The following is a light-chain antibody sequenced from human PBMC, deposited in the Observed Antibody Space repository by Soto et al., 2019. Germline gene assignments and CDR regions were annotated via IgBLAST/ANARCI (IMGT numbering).Light chain of an antibody. Sequence: QAVVTQEPSLTVSPGGTVTLTCGSSTGAVTSGHYPYWFQQKAGQAPRTLMYDTSNKQSWTPARFSGSLLGGKAALTLSGAQPEDEAEYYCLLSYSGSRSFGGGTKVTVL. CDR1: TGAVTSGHY. J-gene: IGLJ2*01. V-gene: IGLV7-46*01. CDR2: DTS. CDR3: LLSYSGSRS.